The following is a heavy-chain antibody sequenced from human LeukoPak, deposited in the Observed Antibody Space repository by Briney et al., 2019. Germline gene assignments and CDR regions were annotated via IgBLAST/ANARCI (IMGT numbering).Heavy chain of an antibody. CDR1: GYTFTGYY. V-gene: IGHV1-2*02. J-gene: IGHJ5*02. CDR2: INPNSGGT. Sequence: ASVKVSCKASGYTFTGYYMHWVRQAPGQGLEWMGWINPNSGGTNYAQKFQGRVTMTRDTSISTAYMELSRLRSDDTAVYYCARDRVVVVVAENWFDPWGQGTLVTVSS. CDR3: ARDRVVVVVAENWFDP. D-gene: IGHD2-15*01.